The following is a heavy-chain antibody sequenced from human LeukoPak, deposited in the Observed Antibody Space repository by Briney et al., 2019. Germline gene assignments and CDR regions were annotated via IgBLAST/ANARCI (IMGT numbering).Heavy chain of an antibody. CDR1: GYTLRDYY. J-gene: IGHJ6*02. CDR3: ARGLRIINGLDV. D-gene: IGHD2-15*01. Sequence: GASVEVSCKASGYTLRDYYIYWVRQAPGQGLEWLGWLNPHSGGTNYAQKFQGRVTLTSDTSISTAYMELSLLTSDDTAIYYCARGLRIINGLDVWGQGTTVIVSS. V-gene: IGHV1-2*02. CDR2: LNPHSGGT.